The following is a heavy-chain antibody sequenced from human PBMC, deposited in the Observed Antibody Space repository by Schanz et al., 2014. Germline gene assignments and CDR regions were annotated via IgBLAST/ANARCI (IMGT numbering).Heavy chain of an antibody. V-gene: IGHV3-23*01. Sequence: EVQLLESGGGLVRPGGSLRLSCAASGFTFSNYAMSWVRQAPGKGLEWVSSISSSGSYIHYADSVKGRFTISRDYSKNTLYLQMSSLRAEDTAIYYCAKLSSSGRLAGYFDYWGQGALVTVSS. CDR3: AKLSSSGRLAGYFDY. CDR1: GFTFSNYA. D-gene: IGHD6-19*01. J-gene: IGHJ4*02. CDR2: ISSSGSYI.